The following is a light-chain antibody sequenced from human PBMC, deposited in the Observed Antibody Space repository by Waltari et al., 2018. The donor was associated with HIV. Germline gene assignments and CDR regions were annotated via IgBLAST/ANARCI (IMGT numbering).Light chain of an antibody. V-gene: IGLV1-47*01. CDR3: AAWDDSLSVVYV. J-gene: IGLJ1*01. Sequence: QSVLTQPPSASGTPGQRVTISCSGSSSNIGSKYVYWYQQLPGTAPKLLIYRNNQRPSEVPDRFSGSKSGTSASLAISGLRSEEEADYYCAAWDDSLSVVYVFGTGTKVTVL. CDR1: SSNIGSKY. CDR2: RNN.